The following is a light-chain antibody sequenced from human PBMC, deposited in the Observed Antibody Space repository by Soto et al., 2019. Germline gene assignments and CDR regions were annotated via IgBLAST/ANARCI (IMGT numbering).Light chain of an antibody. Sequence: QSVLTQPPPASGTPGQRVTISCSGSSSNIGSNYVYWYQQLPGTAPKLLIYDNNQRPSGVPDRFSGSKSGTSASLAISGLRSEDEADYYCCSYASTSPYVFGTGTKLTVL. V-gene: IGLV1-47*02. J-gene: IGLJ1*01. CDR2: DNN. CDR3: CSYASTSPYV. CDR1: SSNIGSNY.